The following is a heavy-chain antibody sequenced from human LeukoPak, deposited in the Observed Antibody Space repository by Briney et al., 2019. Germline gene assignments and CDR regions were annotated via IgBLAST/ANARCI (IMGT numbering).Heavy chain of an antibody. V-gene: IGHV4-31*03. D-gene: IGHD3-9*01. Sequence: PSQTLSLTCTVSGGSISSGGYYWSWIRQHPGKGLEWIGYIYYSGSTYYNPSLKSRVTISVDTSKNQFSLKLSSVTAADTAVYYCARRDDILTGSAAFDIWGQGTMVTVSS. CDR1: GGSISSGGYY. J-gene: IGHJ3*02. CDR2: IYYSGST. CDR3: ARRDDILTGSAAFDI.